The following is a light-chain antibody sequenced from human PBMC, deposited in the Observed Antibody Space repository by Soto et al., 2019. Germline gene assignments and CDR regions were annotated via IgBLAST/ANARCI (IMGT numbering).Light chain of an antibody. V-gene: IGKV1-5*03. CDR1: ESISGW. J-gene: IGKJ1*01. CDR3: QQYNSYPRT. Sequence: DIQMTQSPSTLSASVGDRVTITCRASESISGWLAWYQQKPGKAPKLVMFKASTLESGVPSRFSGSGSGTEFTLSISSLQPDDFAIYYCQQYNSYPRTFGQGTKVVIK. CDR2: KAS.